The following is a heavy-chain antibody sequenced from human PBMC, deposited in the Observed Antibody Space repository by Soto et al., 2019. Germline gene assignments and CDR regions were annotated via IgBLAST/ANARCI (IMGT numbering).Heavy chain of an antibody. CDR2: INPSGGST. Sequence: ASVKVSCKASGYTFTSYYMHWVRQAPGQGLEWMGIINPSGGSTSYAQKFQGRVTMTRDTSTSTVYMEPSSMRSEDTAVYYCARGSGPTWIQLWRDYFDYWGQGTLVTVSS. D-gene: IGHD5-18*01. J-gene: IGHJ4*02. CDR1: GYTFTSYY. V-gene: IGHV1-46*01. CDR3: ARGSGPTWIQLWRDYFDY.